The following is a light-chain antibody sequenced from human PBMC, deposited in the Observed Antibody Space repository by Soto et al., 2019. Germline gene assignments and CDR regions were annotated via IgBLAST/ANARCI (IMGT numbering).Light chain of an antibody. CDR1: QSVSSNY. V-gene: IGKV3-20*01. CDR3: QQYFTSPLT. Sequence: EVVLTQSPGTLSLSPGESATLSCRASQSVSSNYLAWYQQKPGQAPRLLIYGVSTRATGIQDRFSGSGSGTAFSLTISRLEPEDFALYYCQQYFTSPLTFGGGTKVEIK. CDR2: GVS. J-gene: IGKJ4*01.